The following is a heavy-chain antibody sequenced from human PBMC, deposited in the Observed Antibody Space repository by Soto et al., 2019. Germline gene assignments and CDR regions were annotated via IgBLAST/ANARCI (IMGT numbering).Heavy chain of an antibody. D-gene: IGHD6-19*01. J-gene: IGHJ6*02. Sequence: SGTLSLTCTVSGGSISSNSYYWGWIRQPQGKGLEWIGSIYYSGSTYYNPSLKSRVTISVDTSKNQFSLKLGSVTAADTAVYYCALQLSSGSYDYYYYPIDTWGRG. V-gene: IGHV4-39*01. CDR2: IYYSGST. CDR1: GGSISSNSYY. CDR3: ALQLSSGSYDYYYYPIDT.